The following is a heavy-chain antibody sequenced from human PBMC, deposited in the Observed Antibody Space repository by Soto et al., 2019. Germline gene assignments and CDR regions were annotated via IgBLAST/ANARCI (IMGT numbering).Heavy chain of an antibody. J-gene: IGHJ4*02. Sequence: EVQLVESGGGLVQPGGSLRLSCVASEYTFSTYDMHWVRQAPGRGLEWVAAISTSGEPFYAGSVKGRFFISRENAKNSLYLQMKSLRVEDTAVYYCARERVPYSIPWQEFHDWGRGTLVTVSS. CDR1: EYTFSTYD. V-gene: IGHV3-13*05. CDR2: ISTSGEP. D-gene: IGHD3-3*02. CDR3: ARERVPYSIPWQEFHD.